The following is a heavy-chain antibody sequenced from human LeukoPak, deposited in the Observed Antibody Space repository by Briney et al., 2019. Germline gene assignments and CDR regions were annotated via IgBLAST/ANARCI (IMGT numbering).Heavy chain of an antibody. D-gene: IGHD1-14*01. CDR3: VGDLLIGGGSWSVPSLDS. Sequence: GGSLRPSCAASGFIFSNYWMHWVRQVPGKGLLWVSRINVDGSRKIYADSVKGRFAISRDNAKNTVSLQMNSLRVDDTAVYYCVGDLLIGGGSWSVPSLDSWGQGILVTVSS. V-gene: IGHV3-74*01. J-gene: IGHJ4*02. CDR1: GFIFSNYW. CDR2: INVDGSRK.